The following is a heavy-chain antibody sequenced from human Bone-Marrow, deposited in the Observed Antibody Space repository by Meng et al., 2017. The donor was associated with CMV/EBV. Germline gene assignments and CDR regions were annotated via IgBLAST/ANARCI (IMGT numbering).Heavy chain of an antibody. CDR1: GGTFSSSA. J-gene: IGHJ6*02. V-gene: IGHV1-69*10. CDR2: IIPILGIA. Sequence: SVKVSCKASGGTFSSSAISWVRQAPGQGLEWMGGIIPILGIANYAQKFQGRVTITADKSTSTAYMELSSLRSEDKAVYCCARRQLYPPGPRDYYFYGMDVWGQGTTVTVSS. CDR3: ARRQLYPPGPRDYYFYGMDV. D-gene: IGHD2-2*01.